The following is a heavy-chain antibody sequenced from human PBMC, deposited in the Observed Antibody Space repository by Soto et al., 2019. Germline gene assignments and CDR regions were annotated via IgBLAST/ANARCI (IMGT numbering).Heavy chain of an antibody. V-gene: IGHV3-23*01. Sequence: HRGGSLRLSCAASGFTFSSYAMSWVRQAPGKGLEWVSAISGSGGSTYYADSVKGRFTISRDNSKNTLYLQMNSLRAEDTAVYYCAKDLGYCINGVCYRGDDAFDIWGQGTMVTVSS. CDR2: ISGSGGST. CDR3: AKDLGYCINGVCYRGDDAFDI. CDR1: GFTFSSYA. J-gene: IGHJ3*02. D-gene: IGHD2-8*01.